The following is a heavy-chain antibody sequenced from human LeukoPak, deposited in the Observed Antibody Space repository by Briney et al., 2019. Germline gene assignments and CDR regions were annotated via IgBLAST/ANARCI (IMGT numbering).Heavy chain of an antibody. V-gene: IGHV3-30-3*01. J-gene: IGHJ4*02. CDR3: TTDVVVPAETDY. CDR2: ISSDGSNK. Sequence: GGSLRLSCAASGFTFSSYAMHWVRQAPGKGLEWVAVISSDGSNKYYADSVKGRFTISRDSSKNTLYLQMNSLKTEDTAVYYCTTDVVVPAETDYWGQGTLVTVSS. D-gene: IGHD2-2*01. CDR1: GFTFSSYA.